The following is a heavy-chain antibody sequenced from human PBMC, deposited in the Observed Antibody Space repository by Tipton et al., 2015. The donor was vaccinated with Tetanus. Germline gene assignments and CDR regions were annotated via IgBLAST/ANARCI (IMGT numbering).Heavy chain of an antibody. CDR2: IYWNDDK. D-gene: IGHD1-14*01. J-gene: IGHJ6*02. CDR1: GFSLSTSGVG. Sequence: LVKPTQTLTLTCTFSGFSLSTSGVGVGWIRQPPGKALEWRALIYWNDDKRYSPSLKSRLTITKDTSQNQVVLTMTNMDPVDTATYYCARRIPSQVYYYYGMDVWGQGTTVPVSS. CDR3: ARRIPSQVYYYYGMDV. V-gene: IGHV2-5*01.